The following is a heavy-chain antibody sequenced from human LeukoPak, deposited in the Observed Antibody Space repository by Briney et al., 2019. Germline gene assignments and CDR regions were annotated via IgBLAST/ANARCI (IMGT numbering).Heavy chain of an antibody. CDR2: IYPGDSDT. Sequence: GESLKISCKGSGYSFTSYWIGWVRQMPGKGLEWMGIIYPGDSDTRYSPSFQGQVTISADKSISTAYLQWSSLKASDTAVYYCARHYYYDSSIGDAFDIWGQGTMVTVSS. CDR1: GYSFTSYW. CDR3: ARHYYYDSSIGDAFDI. D-gene: IGHD3-22*01. V-gene: IGHV5-51*01. J-gene: IGHJ3*02.